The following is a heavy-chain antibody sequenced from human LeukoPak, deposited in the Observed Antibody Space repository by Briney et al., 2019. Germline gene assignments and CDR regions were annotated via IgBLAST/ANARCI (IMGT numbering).Heavy chain of an antibody. CDR1: GYSISSGYY. Sequence: SETLSLTCTVSGYSISSGYYWSWIRQPAGKGLEWIGRIYTSGSTNYNPSLKSRVTMSIDTSKNQFSLKLSSVTAADTAVYYCARDGRGYYGSGSYYKAYYMDVWGKGTTVTISS. D-gene: IGHD3-10*01. V-gene: IGHV4-4*07. CDR2: IYTSGST. J-gene: IGHJ6*03. CDR3: ARDGRGYYGSGSYYKAYYMDV.